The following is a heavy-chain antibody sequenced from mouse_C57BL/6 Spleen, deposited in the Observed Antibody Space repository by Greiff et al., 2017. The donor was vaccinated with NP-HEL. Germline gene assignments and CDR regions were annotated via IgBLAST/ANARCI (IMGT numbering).Heavy chain of an antibody. V-gene: IGHV1-53*01. J-gene: IGHJ2*01. CDR1: GYTFTSYW. CDR2: INPSNGGT. Sequence: QVQLQQPGTELVKPGASVKLSCKASGYTFTSYWMHWVKQRPGQGLEWIGNINPSNGGTNYNEKFKSKATLTVDKSSSTAYMQLRSLTSEDSAVYYCASYGSSERNYFDYWGQGTTLTVSS. CDR3: ASYGSSERNYFDY. D-gene: IGHD1-1*01.